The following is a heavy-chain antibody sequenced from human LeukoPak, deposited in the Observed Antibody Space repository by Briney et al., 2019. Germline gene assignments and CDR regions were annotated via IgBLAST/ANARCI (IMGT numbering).Heavy chain of an antibody. D-gene: IGHD3-10*01. CDR3: ARDAMVRGVPDL. V-gene: IGHV4-39*07. Sequence: PSENLSLTCTVSGGSIGSDNYYWDWIRQPPGKGLEFIAGIFYTGTTYYNPSLKSRVTISVDTSKNQFSLKLSSVTAADTAVYYCARDAMVRGVPDLWGRGTLVTVSS. CDR1: GGSIGSDNYY. J-gene: IGHJ2*01. CDR2: IFYTGTT.